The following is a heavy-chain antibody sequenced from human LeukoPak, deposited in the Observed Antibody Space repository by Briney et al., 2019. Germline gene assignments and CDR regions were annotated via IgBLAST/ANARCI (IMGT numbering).Heavy chain of an antibody. J-gene: IGHJ4*02. CDR2: INHSGST. CDR3: AIMYYDILTGYYGLDY. V-gene: IGHV4-34*01. CDR1: GGSFSGYY. D-gene: IGHD3-9*01. Sequence: SETLSLTCAVYGGSFSGYYWSWIRQPPGKGLEWIGEINHSGSTNYNPSLKSRVTISVNTSKNQFSLKLSSVTAAVTAVYYCAIMYYDILTGYYGLDYWGQGTLVTVSS.